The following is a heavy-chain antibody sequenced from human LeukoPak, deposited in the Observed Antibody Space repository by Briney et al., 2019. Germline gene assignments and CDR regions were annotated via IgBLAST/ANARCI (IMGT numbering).Heavy chain of an antibody. D-gene: IGHD5-24*01. CDR1: GVSISSNLW. V-gene: IGHV4-4*02. J-gene: IGHJ3*02. Sequence: KSSGTLSLTCAVSGVSISSNLWWTWVRQPPGKGLEWIAEIHHSGSINYNPSLKSRVTISVDTSKNRFSLKLSSVTAADTAVYYCARAPRDGYNLGGAFDIWGQGTMVTVSS. CDR2: IHHSGSI. CDR3: ARAPRDGYNLGGAFDI.